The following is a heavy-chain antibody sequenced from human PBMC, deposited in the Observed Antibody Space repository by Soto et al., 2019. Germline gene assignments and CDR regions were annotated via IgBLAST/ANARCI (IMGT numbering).Heavy chain of an antibody. J-gene: IGHJ4*02. CDR3: ARVGVEMAIFDY. CDR2: IYYSGST. CDR1: GGSISSGGYY. V-gene: IGHV4-31*03. Sequence: QVQLQESGPGLVKPSQTLSLTCTVSGGSISSGGYYWSWIRQHPGKGLEWIGYIYYSGSTYSNPSLTSRVTISVDTSKNQFSLKLSSVTAADTAVYYCARVGVEMAIFDYWGQGTLVTVSS. D-gene: IGHD2-15*01.